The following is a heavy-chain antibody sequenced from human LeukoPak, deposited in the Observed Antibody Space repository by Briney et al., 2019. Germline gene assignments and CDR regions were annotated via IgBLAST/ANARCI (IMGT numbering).Heavy chain of an antibody. CDR3: ARDPGSGYEEHFDY. D-gene: IGHD5-12*01. CDR1: GFTFSDYA. J-gene: IGHJ4*02. Sequence: GGSLRLSCAASGFTFSDYAMHWVRQAPGKELEYVSAISSNGGSIHYANSVKGRFTISRDNAKDSLYLQMNSLRAEDTAVYYCARDPGSGYEEHFDYWGQGTLVTVSS. CDR2: ISSNGGSI. V-gene: IGHV3-64*01.